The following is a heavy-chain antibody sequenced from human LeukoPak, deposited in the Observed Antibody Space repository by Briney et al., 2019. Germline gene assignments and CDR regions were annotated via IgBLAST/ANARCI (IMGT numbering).Heavy chain of an antibody. J-gene: IGHJ4*02. CDR3: AKVGSVAAAGTYHVDY. CDR2: IRGSGGST. CDR1: GFTFSSYA. Sequence: GGSLRLSCAASGFTFSSYAMSWVRQAPGKGLEWVSAIRGSGGSTYYADSVKSRFTISRDNSKNTLYLQMNSLRADATAVYYCAKVGSVAAAGTYHVDYWGQGTLVTVSS. D-gene: IGHD6-13*01. V-gene: IGHV3-23*01.